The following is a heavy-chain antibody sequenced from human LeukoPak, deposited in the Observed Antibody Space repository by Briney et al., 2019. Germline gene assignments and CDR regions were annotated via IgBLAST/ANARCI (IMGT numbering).Heavy chain of an antibody. Sequence: ASVKVSCKASGGTFSSYAISWVRQAPGQGLGWMGRIIPILGIANYAQKFQGRVTITADKSMSTAYMELSSLRSEDTAVYYCARSARRYDILTGYPLGYWGQGTLVTVSS. D-gene: IGHD3-9*01. J-gene: IGHJ4*02. CDR3: ARSARRYDILTGYPLGY. V-gene: IGHV1-69*04. CDR1: GGTFSSYA. CDR2: IIPILGIA.